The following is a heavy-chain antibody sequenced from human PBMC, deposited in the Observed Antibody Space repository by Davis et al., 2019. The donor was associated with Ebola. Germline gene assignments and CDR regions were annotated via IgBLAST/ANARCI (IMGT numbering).Heavy chain of an antibody. CDR2: ISGSGGTT. Sequence: GGSLRLSCAASGFTFSSYAMSWVRQAPGKGLEWVSSISGSGGTTYYADSVKGRFTISRADSKNTLYLQMNSLRAEDTAIYYCAKKASGWFDPWGQGTLVTVSS. CDR3: AKKASGWFDP. J-gene: IGHJ5*02. V-gene: IGHV3-23*01. CDR1: GFTFSSYA.